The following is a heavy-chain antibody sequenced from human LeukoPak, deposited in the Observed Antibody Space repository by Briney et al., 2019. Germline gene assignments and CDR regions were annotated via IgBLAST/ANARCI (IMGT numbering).Heavy chain of an antibody. Sequence: PGGSLRLSCAASGFTFDDYAMHWVRQAPGKGLEWVSGISWNSGHIGYADSVKGRFIISRDNAKNSLYLQMNSLRAEDTALYYCAKDSGSSIASYYYMDVWGKGTTVTISS. CDR3: AKDSGSSIASYYYMDV. CDR1: GFTFDDYA. D-gene: IGHD2-21*01. CDR2: ISWNSGHI. V-gene: IGHV3-9*01. J-gene: IGHJ6*03.